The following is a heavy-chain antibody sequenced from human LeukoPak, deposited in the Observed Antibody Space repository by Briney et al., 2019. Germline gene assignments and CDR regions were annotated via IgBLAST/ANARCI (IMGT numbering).Heavy chain of an antibody. J-gene: IGHJ4*02. CDR2: IKNDGSDK. CDR3: VNLGYSD. D-gene: IGHD5-12*01. CDR1: GFSFSAAW. V-gene: IGHV3-7*01. Sequence: GGSLRLSCEASGFSFSAAWMTWVRQAPGRGLEWVATIKNDGSDKYYVDSVTGRFTLSRDNAKNSVYLQMNSLRVEDTAVYYCVNLGYSDGGQGTLVTVSS.